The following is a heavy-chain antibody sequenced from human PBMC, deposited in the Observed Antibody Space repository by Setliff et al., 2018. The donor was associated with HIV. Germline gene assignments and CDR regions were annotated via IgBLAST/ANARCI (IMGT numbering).Heavy chain of an antibody. J-gene: IGHJ4*02. Sequence: SETLSLTCTVSAGSIRLSTYYWAWIRQPPGKGLEWIGTIYYSGSNYYNPSLKSRATISVDMSKNQFSLRLSSVPAADTAVYYCIIAYSSGWLAPMGFDSWGQGTLVTVSS. V-gene: IGHV4-39*01. CDR1: AGSIRLSTYY. CDR2: IYYSGSN. D-gene: IGHD6-19*01. CDR3: IIAYSSGWLAPMGFDS.